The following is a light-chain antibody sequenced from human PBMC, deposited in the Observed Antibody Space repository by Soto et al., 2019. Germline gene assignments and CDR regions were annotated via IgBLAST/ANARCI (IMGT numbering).Light chain of an antibody. V-gene: IGLV4-69*01. J-gene: IGLJ1*01. CDR1: SGHSSYA. Sequence: QLVLTQSPSASASLGASVKLTCTLSSGHSSYAIAWHQQQPEKGPRYLMKLNSDGSHSKGDGIPDRFSGFSSGAERYLTITSLQSEDEADYYCQTWGTGMGVFGTGTNVTVL. CDR3: QTWGTGMGV. CDR2: LNSDGSH.